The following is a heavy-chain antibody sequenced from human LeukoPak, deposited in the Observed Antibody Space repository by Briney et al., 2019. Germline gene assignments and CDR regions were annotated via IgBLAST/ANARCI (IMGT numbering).Heavy chain of an antibody. D-gene: IGHD1-26*01. Sequence: GGSLRLSCAASGFTFSSYAMSWVRQAPGKGLEWVSAISGSGGSTYYADSVKGRFTISRDNAKNTLYLQMNSLRAEDTAVYYCAATEYSGSYYRDWGQGTLVIVSS. CDR2: ISGSGGST. CDR3: AATEYSGSYYRD. J-gene: IGHJ4*02. CDR1: GFTFSSYA. V-gene: IGHV3-23*01.